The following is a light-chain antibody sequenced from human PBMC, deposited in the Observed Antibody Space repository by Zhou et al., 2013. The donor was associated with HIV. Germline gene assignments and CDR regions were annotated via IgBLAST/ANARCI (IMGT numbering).Light chain of an antibody. CDR2: DAS. Sequence: DIQMTQSPSSLSASVGDRVTITCQASQDISIYLNWYQQKPGKAPKLLIYDASYLETGVPSRFSGSGSGTDFTFTISSLQAEDIATYYCQQYDNLPVTFGPGTKVDIK. CDR3: QQYDNLPVT. J-gene: IGKJ3*01. V-gene: IGKV1-33*01. CDR1: QDISIY.